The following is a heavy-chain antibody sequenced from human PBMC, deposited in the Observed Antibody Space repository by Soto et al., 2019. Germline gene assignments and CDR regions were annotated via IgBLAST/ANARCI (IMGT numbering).Heavy chain of an antibody. CDR2: ISYDGSNK. Sequence: QVQLVESGGGVVQPGRSLRLSCAASGFTFSSYGMHWVRQAPGKGLEWVAVISYDGSNKYYADSVKGRFTISRDNSKNTLYLQMNSLRAEDTAVYYCAAAAGTDYWGQGTLVTVSS. CDR1: GFTFSSYG. V-gene: IGHV3-30*03. J-gene: IGHJ4*02. D-gene: IGHD6-13*01. CDR3: AAAAGTDY.